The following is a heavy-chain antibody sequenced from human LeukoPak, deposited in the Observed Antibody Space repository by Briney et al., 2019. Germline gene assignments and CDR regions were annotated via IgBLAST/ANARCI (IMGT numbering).Heavy chain of an antibody. Sequence: GGSLRLSCTASGFTFSSYELNWVRQAPGKGLEWVSSISSSASTIYYADSVKGRFTISRDNAKNSLYLQMNSLRDEDTAVYYCAREGAGTFDYWGQGTLVTVSS. CDR2: ISSSASTI. J-gene: IGHJ4*02. V-gene: IGHV3-48*03. D-gene: IGHD1-1*01. CDR1: GFTFSSYE. CDR3: AREGAGTFDY.